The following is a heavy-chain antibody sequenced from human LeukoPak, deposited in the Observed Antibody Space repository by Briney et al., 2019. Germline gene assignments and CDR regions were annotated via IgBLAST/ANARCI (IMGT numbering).Heavy chain of an antibody. CDR1: GFTFSSYA. CDR3: ASAGSSWSSFDY. CDR2: ISYDGSNR. Sequence: PGRSLRLSCAASGFTFSSYAMPWVRQAPGKWLEWVAVISYDGSNRYYADSVKGRFTISRDNSKNTLYLQMNSLRAEDTAVYYCASAGSSWSSFDYWGQGTLVTVSS. J-gene: IGHJ4*02. V-gene: IGHV3-30*01. D-gene: IGHD6-13*01.